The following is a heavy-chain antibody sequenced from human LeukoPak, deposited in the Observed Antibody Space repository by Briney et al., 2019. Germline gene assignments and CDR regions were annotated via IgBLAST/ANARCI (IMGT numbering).Heavy chain of an antibody. CDR3: AKPLSKANYDILTNVDY. J-gene: IGHJ4*02. D-gene: IGHD3-9*01. Sequence: GGSLRLSCAASGFTFSSYDMSWVRQAPGKGLEWVSAISGSGGSTYYADSVKGRFTISRDNSKNTLYLQMNSLRAEDTAVYYCAKPLSKANYDILTNVDYWGQGTLVTVSS. CDR2: ISGSGGST. CDR1: GFTFSSYD. V-gene: IGHV3-23*01.